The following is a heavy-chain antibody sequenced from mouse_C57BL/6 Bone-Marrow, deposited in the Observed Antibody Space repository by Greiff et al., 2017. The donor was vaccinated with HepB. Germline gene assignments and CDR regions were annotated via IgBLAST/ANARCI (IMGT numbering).Heavy chain of an antibody. CDR2: IYPSDSET. Sequence: QVQLQQPGAELVRPGSSVKLSCKASGYTFTSYWMDWVKQRPGQGLEWIGNIYPSDSETHYNQKFKDKATLTVDKSSSTAYMQLSSLTSEDSAVYCCARAGDGYHGGFACWGEGTLVTVS. J-gene: IGHJ3*01. CDR3: ARAGDGYHGGFAC. V-gene: IGHV1-61*01. CDR1: GYTFTSYW. D-gene: IGHD2-3*01.